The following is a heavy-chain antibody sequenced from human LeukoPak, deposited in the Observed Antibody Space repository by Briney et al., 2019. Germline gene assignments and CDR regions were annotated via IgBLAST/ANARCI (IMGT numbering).Heavy chain of an antibody. CDR1: GGSFSGYY. V-gene: IGHV4-34*01. CDR2: INHSGST. Sequence: SETLSLTCAVYGGSFSGYYWSWIRQPPGKGLEWIGEINHSGSTNYNPSLKRRVTISVDTSKTQISLKVRSATAADTAVYYCARTTEDCSSTSCYQYWFDPWGQGTLVTVSS. CDR3: ARTTEDCSSTSCYQYWFDP. J-gene: IGHJ5*02. D-gene: IGHD2-2*01.